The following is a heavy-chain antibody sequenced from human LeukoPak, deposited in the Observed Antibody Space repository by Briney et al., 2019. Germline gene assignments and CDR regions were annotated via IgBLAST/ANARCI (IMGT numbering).Heavy chain of an antibody. CDR3: AREGSTGPAAPFDY. CDR1: GGSISSGDYY. Sequence: PSETLSLTCTDSGGSISSGDYYWSWIRQPPGKGLEWIGYIYYSGSTYYNPSLKSRVTISVDTSKNQFSLKLSSVTAADTAVYYCAREGSTGPAAPFDYWGQGTPVTVSS. J-gene: IGHJ4*02. CDR2: IYYSGST. D-gene: IGHD2-2*01. V-gene: IGHV4-30-4*08.